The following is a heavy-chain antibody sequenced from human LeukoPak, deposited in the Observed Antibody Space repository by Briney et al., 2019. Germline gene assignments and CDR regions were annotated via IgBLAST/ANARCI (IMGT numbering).Heavy chain of an antibody. D-gene: IGHD2-2*03. Sequence: GRSLRLSCAASGFTFSTYTINWVRQAPGKGLEWVSSITGSSTYIFYADSVKGRFTVSRDNAKNSLFLQMNSLRAEDTAVYYCAREAGYCSSTSCEEDYYYFYMDVWGKGTTVTVSS. CDR2: ITGSSTYI. CDR1: GFTFSTYT. J-gene: IGHJ6*03. V-gene: IGHV3-21*01. CDR3: AREAGYCSSTSCEEDYYYFYMDV.